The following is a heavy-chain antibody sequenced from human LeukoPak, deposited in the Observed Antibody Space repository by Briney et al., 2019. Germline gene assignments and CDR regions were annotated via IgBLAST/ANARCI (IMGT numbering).Heavy chain of an antibody. CDR2: FSATGSHT. Sequence: GGSLRLSCAASGFTFSDYWMSWVRQAPGKGLEWVSTFSATGSHTYYAESVKGRFTISRDNSKNTLYLQMNSLRAEDTAVYYCARDTLEGVSWTHYSDYWGRGTLVTVSS. J-gene: IGHJ4*02. V-gene: IGHV3-23*01. D-gene: IGHD3/OR15-3a*01. CDR1: GFTFSDYW. CDR3: ARDTLEGVSWTHYSDY.